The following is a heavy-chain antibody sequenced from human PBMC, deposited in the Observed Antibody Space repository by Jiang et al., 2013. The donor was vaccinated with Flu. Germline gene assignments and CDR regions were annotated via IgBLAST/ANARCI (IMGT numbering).Heavy chain of an antibody. V-gene: IGHV4-59*01. CDR3: ARSVGGSFYIDY. CDR1: GGSITHSY. Sequence: GSGLVKPSETLSLTCTVSGGSITHSYWIWIRQSPEKGLEWIGYVHYSGTTNYNPSLRTRVTMSVDTSNSQSSLELTSVTAADTAVYYCARSVGGSFYIDYWGQG. J-gene: IGHJ4*02. D-gene: IGHD1-26*01. CDR2: VHYSGTT.